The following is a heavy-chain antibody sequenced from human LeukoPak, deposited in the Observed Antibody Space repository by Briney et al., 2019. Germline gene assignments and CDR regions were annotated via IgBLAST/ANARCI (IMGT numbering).Heavy chain of an antibody. CDR3: ARLASGYSYGSDY. D-gene: IGHD5-18*01. CDR2: INPSGGST. Sequence: ASVKVSCKASGYTFTSYYMHWVRQAPGQGLEWMGIINPSGGSTSYAQKLQGRIPMTREISTSTVYMELSSLRSEDTAVYYCARLASGYSYGSDYWGQGTLVTVPS. V-gene: IGHV1-46*04. CDR1: GYTFTSYY. J-gene: IGHJ4*02.